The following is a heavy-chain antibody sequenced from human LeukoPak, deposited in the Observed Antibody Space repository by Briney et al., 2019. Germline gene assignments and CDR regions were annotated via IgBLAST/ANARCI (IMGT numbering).Heavy chain of an antibody. Sequence: GGSLRLSCAVTGFTFRSYAMNWVRQAPGKGLEWVSGISGSGDSTYYADSVKGRFTISRDNSKNTLYLQMNSLRAEDTAVYYCAKLLARGPPGAPAPWGQGTLVTVSS. D-gene: IGHD3-10*01. J-gene: IGHJ4*02. CDR2: ISGSGDST. V-gene: IGHV3-23*01. CDR3: AKLLARGPPGAPAP. CDR1: GFTFRSYA.